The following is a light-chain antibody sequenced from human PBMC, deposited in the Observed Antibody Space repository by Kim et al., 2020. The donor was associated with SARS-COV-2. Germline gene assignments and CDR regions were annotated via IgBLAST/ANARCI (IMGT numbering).Light chain of an antibody. CDR1: QNVSSSY. J-gene: IGKJ2*01. CDR2: GAS. Sequence: PGARPTLSCRASQNVSSSYLSWYQQRPGQAPRLLIYGASTRASGIPDRFSGSWSGTDFSLTISRLEPEDFAVYYCQHYGSSSYTFGQGTKLEI. CDR3: QHYGSSSYT. V-gene: IGKV3-20*01.